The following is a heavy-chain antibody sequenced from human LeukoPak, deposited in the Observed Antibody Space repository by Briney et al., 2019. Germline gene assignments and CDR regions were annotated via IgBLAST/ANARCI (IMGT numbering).Heavy chain of an antibody. D-gene: IGHD3-16*01. J-gene: IGHJ5*02. CDR2: ISSSSSYI. V-gene: IGHV3-21*01. CDR3: ARADLGGSQPNWFDP. CDR1: GFTFSSYS. Sequence: GGSLRLSCAASGFTFSSYSMNWVRQAPGKGLEWVSSISSSSSYIYYADSVKGRFTISRDNAKNSLYLQMNSLRAEDTAVYYCARADLGGSQPNWFDPWGQGTLVTVSS.